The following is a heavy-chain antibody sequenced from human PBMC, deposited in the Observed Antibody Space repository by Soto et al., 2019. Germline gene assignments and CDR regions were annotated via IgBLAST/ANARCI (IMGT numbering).Heavy chain of an antibody. V-gene: IGHV1-69*13. CDR3: ARGQKPPRTPVYLPYDYYVMDV. CDR1: GGTFRSYA. CDR2: VVPIFGSE. J-gene: IGHJ6*02. D-gene: IGHD2-2*01. Sequence: SVKVSCKASGGTFRSYAISWVLQAPGQGLEWMGGVVPIFGSESYAQKFHGRVTITADESTSTAYMELSSLRSEDTAMYYCARGQKPPRTPVYLPYDYYVMDVWGQGTTVTVSS.